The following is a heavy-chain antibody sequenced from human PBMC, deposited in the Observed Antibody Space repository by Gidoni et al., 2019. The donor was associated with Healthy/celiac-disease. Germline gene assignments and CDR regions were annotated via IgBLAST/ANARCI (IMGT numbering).Heavy chain of an antibody. J-gene: IGHJ5*02. CDR2: INHSGST. Sequence: QVQLQQWGAGLFKPAETLSLTCAVYGGYFSGYYWSWIRQPPGKGLEWIGEINHSGSTNYNPSLKSLVTISVDTSKNQFSLKLSSVTAADTAVYYCARGRIVVVVGGWFDPWGQGTLVTVSS. CDR1: GGYFSGYY. CDR3: ARGRIVVVVGGWFDP. D-gene: IGHD2-15*01. V-gene: IGHV4-34*01.